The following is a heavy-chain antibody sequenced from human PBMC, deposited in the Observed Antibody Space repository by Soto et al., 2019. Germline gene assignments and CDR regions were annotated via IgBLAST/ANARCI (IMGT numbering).Heavy chain of an antibody. CDR3: AREVGATADY. CDR1: GFTFTSYE. D-gene: IGHD1-26*01. Sequence: GGSLRLSCAASGFTFTSYEMNWVRQAPGKGLEWISYISTTGSPIYYADSVKGRFTISRDNAKNSPYLQMNSLRADDTAVYYCAREVGATADYWGQGTLVTVSS. V-gene: IGHV3-48*03. CDR2: ISTTGSPI. J-gene: IGHJ4*02.